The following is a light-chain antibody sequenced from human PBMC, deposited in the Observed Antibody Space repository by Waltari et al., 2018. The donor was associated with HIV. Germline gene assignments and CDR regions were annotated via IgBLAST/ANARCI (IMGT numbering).Light chain of an antibody. V-gene: IGLV8-61*01. CDR1: SGSVSSDYY. J-gene: IGLJ3*02. CDR2: NTD. Sequence: QTVVTQEPSFSVSPGGSITLTCGFSSGSVSSDYYPSWYQQTTGQPPRTLIYNTDTRSSGVPDRFSGSIVGNKAALTITGAQSEDESDYYCLLYMASGRVFGGGTRLTVL. CDR3: LLYMASGRV.